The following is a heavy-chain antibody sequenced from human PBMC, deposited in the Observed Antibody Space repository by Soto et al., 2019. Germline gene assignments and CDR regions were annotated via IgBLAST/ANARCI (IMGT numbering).Heavy chain of an antibody. V-gene: IGHV3-30*18. Sequence: GGSLRLSCAASGFTFSSYGMHWVRQAPGKGLEWVAVISYDGSNKYYADSVKGRFTISRDNSKNTLYLQMNSLRAEDTAVYYCAKDRTRKCSGGSCAHPGRYWGQGTLVTVSS. CDR3: AKDRTRKCSGGSCAHPGRY. J-gene: IGHJ4*02. CDR1: GFTFSSYG. CDR2: ISYDGSNK. D-gene: IGHD2-15*01.